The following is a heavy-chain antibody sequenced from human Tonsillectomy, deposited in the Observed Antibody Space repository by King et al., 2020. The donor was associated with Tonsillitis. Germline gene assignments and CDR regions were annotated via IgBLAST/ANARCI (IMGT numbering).Heavy chain of an antibody. J-gene: IGHJ4*02. CDR3: ASRASTDY. V-gene: IGHV4-61*02. CDR2: MYTSGSA. Sequence: QLQESGPGLVKPSQTLSLTCTVSCGSINSGSYSWGWIRQPAGRGLEWIGRMYTSGSANYNPSLKNRATLSVDTSTNQFSLKLSSVTAADTAIYYCASRASTDYWGQGVLFTVS. D-gene: IGHD2-21*01. CDR1: CGSINSGSYS.